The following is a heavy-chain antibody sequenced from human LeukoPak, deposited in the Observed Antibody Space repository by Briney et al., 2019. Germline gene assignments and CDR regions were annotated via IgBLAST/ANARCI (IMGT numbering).Heavy chain of an antibody. V-gene: IGHV3-7*01. Sequence: SGGSLRLSCAASGFTFSGYWMSWVRQAPGKGLEWVANINQGGSEKYYVDSVKGRFTISRDNAKNSLSLQMGSLRVEDTAVYYCARESTAGYNSSWYGFRNWGQGTLVSVSS. J-gene: IGHJ1*01. CDR1: GFTFSGYW. CDR3: ARESTAGYNSSWYGFRN. D-gene: IGHD6-13*01. CDR2: INQGGSEK.